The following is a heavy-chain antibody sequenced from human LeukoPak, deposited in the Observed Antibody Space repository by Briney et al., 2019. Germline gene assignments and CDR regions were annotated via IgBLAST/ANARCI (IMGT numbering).Heavy chain of an antibody. V-gene: IGHV3-7*03. CDR2: VNQGGTEK. CDR1: GFIFSSQW. Sequence: GGSLRLSCAASGFIFSSQWMGWVRQAPGKGLEWVANVNQGGTEKFYVASVKGRFTISRDNAKNSLYLQMNSLRAEDTAVYYCARRAGAYSHPYDYWGQGTLVTVSS. D-gene: IGHD4/OR15-4a*01. J-gene: IGHJ4*02. CDR3: ARRAGAYSHPYDY.